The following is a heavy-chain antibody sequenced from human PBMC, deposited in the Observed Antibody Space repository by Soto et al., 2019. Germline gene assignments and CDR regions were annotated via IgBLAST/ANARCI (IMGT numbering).Heavy chain of an antibody. J-gene: IGHJ5*02. CDR1: GFTFSSYG. CDR2: ISYDGSNK. D-gene: IGHD3-3*01. V-gene: IGHV3-30*18. Sequence: GGSLRLSCAASGFTFSSYGMHWVRQAPGKGLEWVAVISYDGSNKYYADSVKGRFTISRDNSKNTLYLQMNSLRAEDTAVYYCAKGRFLEWLLIESDAEFAPFDPWGKGT. CDR3: AKGRFLEWLLIESDAEFAPFDP.